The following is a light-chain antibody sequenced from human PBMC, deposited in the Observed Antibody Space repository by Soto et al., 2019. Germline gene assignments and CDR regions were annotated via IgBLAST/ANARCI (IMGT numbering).Light chain of an antibody. Sequence: IQVTQSPSSLSASVGDRVTITCRASQSINTYLSWYQQKPGRAPKHLINAASSLQTGVPSRFSGSGSGTGFTLTISSLQPEDFATYYCQQTYGAPRTFGQGTKV. V-gene: IGKV1-39*01. J-gene: IGKJ1*01. CDR3: QQTYGAPRT. CDR2: AAS. CDR1: QSINTY.